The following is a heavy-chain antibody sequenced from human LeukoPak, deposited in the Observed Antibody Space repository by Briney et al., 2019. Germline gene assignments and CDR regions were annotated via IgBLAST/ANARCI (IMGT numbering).Heavy chain of an antibody. Sequence: GSSVKVSCKASGGTFSSYAISWVRQAPGQGLEWMGGIIPIFGTANYAQKFQGRVTITTDESTSTAYMGLSSLRSEDTAVYYCARHGGITIFGEAQPGGAFDIWGQGTMVTVSS. CDR1: GGTFSSYA. CDR3: ARHGGITIFGEAQPGGAFDI. D-gene: IGHD3-3*01. CDR2: IIPIFGTA. V-gene: IGHV1-69*05. J-gene: IGHJ3*02.